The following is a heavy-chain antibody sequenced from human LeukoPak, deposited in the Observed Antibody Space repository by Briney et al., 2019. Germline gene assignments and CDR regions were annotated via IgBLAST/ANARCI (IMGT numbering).Heavy chain of an antibody. D-gene: IGHD2-2*01. CDR1: GGSFSGYY. CDR2: INHSGST. Sequence: PSETLSLTCAVYGGSFSGYYWSWIRQPPGKGLEWIGEINHSGSTYYNPSLKSRVTISVDTSKNQFSLKLSSVTAADTAVYYCARPQGFQLLDFEYWGQGTLVTVSS. J-gene: IGHJ4*02. V-gene: IGHV4-34*01. CDR3: ARPQGFQLLDFEY.